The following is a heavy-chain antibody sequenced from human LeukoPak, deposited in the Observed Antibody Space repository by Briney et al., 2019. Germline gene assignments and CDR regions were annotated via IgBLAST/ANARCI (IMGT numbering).Heavy chain of an antibody. CDR3: ATEASGLNWFDP. CDR2: INPNSGGT. Sequence: ASVKVSCKASGYTFIHYYIHWVRQAAGQGLEWMGWINPNSGGTNYAQKFQGRVTMTRDTSITTTYMELSRLTPDDSAVYFCATEASGLNWFDPWGQGTLVTVSS. J-gene: IGHJ5*02. D-gene: IGHD3-3*01. V-gene: IGHV1-2*02. CDR1: GYTFIHYY.